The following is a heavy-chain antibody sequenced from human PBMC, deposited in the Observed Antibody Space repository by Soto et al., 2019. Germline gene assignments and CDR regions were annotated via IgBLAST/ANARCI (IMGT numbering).Heavy chain of an antibody. CDR1: GFTFYTYG. J-gene: IGHJ6*02. V-gene: IGHV3-30*18. D-gene: IGHD6-13*01. CDR2: ISYDGRNK. CDR3: AKDLIAGWDYYGMDV. Sequence: PGGSLRLSCAASGFTFYTYGMHWVRQAPGKGLEWVAVISYDGRNKYSADSVKGRFTISRDNSKNTLYLQMSSLRSEDTAVYYCAKDLIAGWDYYGMDVWGQGTTVTVSS.